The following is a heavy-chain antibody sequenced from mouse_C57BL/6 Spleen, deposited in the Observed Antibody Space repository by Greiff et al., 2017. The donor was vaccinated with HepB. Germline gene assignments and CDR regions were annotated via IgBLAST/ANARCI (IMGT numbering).Heavy chain of an antibody. V-gene: IGHV5-17*01. CDR3: ARKNYGSRYFDV. D-gene: IGHD1-1*01. Sequence: EVKVVESGGGLVKPGGSLKLSCAASGFTFSDYGMHWVRQAPEKGLEWVAYISSGSSTIYYADTVKGRFTISRDNAKNTLFLQMTSLRSEDTAMYYCARKNYGSRYFDVWGTGTTVTVSS. J-gene: IGHJ1*03. CDR2: ISSGSSTI. CDR1: GFTFSDYG.